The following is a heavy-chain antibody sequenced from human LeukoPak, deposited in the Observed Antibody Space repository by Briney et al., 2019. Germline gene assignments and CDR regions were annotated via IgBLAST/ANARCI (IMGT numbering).Heavy chain of an antibody. J-gene: IGHJ5*02. CDR3: ARCSGQLSPFDP. V-gene: IGHV1-69*02. CDR1: GGTFSSYT. D-gene: IGHD2-15*01. CDR2: IIPILGIA. Sequence: ASVKVSCKASGGTFSSYTISWVRQAPGQGLEWMGRIIPILGIANYAQKFQDRVTITADKSTSTAYMELSSLRSEDTAVYYCARCSGQLSPFDPWGQGTLVTVSS.